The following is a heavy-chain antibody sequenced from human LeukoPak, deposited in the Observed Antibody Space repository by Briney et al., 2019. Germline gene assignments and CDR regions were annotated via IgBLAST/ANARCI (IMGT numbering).Heavy chain of an antibody. Sequence: ASETLSLTCTVSGGSISSGSYYWSWIRRPAGKGLEWIGRIYTSGSTNYNPSLKSRVTISVGTSKNQFSLKLSSVTAADTAVYYCARGGAVAGRVYNWFDPWGQGTLVTVSS. CDR3: ARGGAVAGRVYNWFDP. D-gene: IGHD6-19*01. CDR1: GGSISSGSYY. CDR2: IYTSGST. V-gene: IGHV4-61*02. J-gene: IGHJ5*02.